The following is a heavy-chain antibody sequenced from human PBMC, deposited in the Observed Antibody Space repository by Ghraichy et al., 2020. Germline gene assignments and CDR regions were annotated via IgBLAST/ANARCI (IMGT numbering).Heavy chain of an antibody. CDR2: IIPIFGTA. CDR1: GDTFSSYA. CDR3: ARGGYCTNGVCENWYFDL. D-gene: IGHD2-8*01. V-gene: IGHV1-69*13. J-gene: IGHJ2*01. Sequence: SVKVSCKASGDTFSSYAISWVRQAPGQGLEWMGGIIPIFGTANYAQKFQGRVTITADESTSTAYMELSSLRSEDTAVYYCARGGYCTNGVCENWYFDLWGRGTLVTVSS.